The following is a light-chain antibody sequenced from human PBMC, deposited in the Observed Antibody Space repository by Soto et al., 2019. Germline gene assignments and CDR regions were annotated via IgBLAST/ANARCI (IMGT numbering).Light chain of an antibody. CDR2: AAS. V-gene: IGKV1-9*01. CDR1: QDISSY. J-gene: IGKJ4*01. Sequence: DIQLTQSPSFLSASVGDRVTITCRTSQDISSYLACYQQKPGKAPQLLISAASTLQSGVPSRFSGSGSGTEFTLTISSLQPEDFATYYCQQLTSYPLSFGGGTKVEI. CDR3: QQLTSYPLS.